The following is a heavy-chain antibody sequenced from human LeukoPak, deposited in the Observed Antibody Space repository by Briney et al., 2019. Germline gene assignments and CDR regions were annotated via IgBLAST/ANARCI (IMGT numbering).Heavy chain of an antibody. D-gene: IGHD6-19*01. CDR3: ARTEAVAVFDY. J-gene: IGHJ4*02. V-gene: IGHV4-61*02. Sequence: SQTLSLTCTVSGGSISSGNYYWSWIRQPAGTGLEWIGRMSTSGSTNYNPSLKSRVTISVDTSKNQFSLKLSSVTAADTAVYYCARTEAVAVFDYWGQGTLVTVSS. CDR1: GGSISSGNYY. CDR2: MSTSGST.